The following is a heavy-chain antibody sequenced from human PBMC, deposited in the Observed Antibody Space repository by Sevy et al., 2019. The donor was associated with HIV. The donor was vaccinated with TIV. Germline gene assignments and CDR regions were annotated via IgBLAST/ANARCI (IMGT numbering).Heavy chain of an antibody. J-gene: IGHJ5*02. Sequence: GGSLRLSCAASGFTFSKYWMSWVRQAPGKGLEWVANIKPDGSDKYYVGSLKGRFTISRDNAKNSLYLQMNNLGAEDTAVDYCAGVMEYGELGNWFDPWGQGTLVTVSS. CDR3: AGVMEYGELGNWFDP. CDR1: GFTFSKYW. D-gene: IGHD4-17*01. CDR2: IKPDGSDK. V-gene: IGHV3-7*01.